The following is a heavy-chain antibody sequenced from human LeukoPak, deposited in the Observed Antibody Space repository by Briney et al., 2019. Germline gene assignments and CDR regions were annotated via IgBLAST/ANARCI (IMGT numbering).Heavy chain of an antibody. J-gene: IGHJ4*02. Sequence: GGSLRLSCAASGFSVGGNFMGWVRQAPGKGLEWVSIIYSGGSGGSPYYADSVRGRFTISRDNSKNTVSLQMNSLRAEDTAVYYCARVNGIRGNYYDFWGQGTLVTVSS. D-gene: IGHD1-26*01. CDR2: IYSGGSGGSP. CDR3: ARVNGIRGNYYDF. CDR1: GFSVGGNF. V-gene: IGHV3-53*01.